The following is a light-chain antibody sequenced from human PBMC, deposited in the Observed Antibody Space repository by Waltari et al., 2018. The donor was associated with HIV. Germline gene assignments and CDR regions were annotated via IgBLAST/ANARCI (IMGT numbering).Light chain of an antibody. V-gene: IGLV2-14*01. CDR1: SSDVGGYNY. Sequence: QSALTQPASVSGSPGQSITISCTGTSSDVGGYNYVSCYQQHPDKAPQLMIYEVSNRPSGVSNRFSGSKSGNTASLTISGLQAEDEADYYCSSYTSSSTLLYVFGTGTKVTVL. CDR2: EVS. CDR3: SSYTSSSTLLYV. J-gene: IGLJ1*01.